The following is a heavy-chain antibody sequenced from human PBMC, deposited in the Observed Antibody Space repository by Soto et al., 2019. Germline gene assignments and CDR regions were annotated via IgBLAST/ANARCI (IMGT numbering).Heavy chain of an antibody. V-gene: IGHV3-74*01. Sequence: GGSLRLSCAASGFTFSVYYMHWVRQAPGKGLVWVSHINSDGSTTTYADSVKGRFTISRDNAKNTLYLQMNSLRAEDTAVYYCGRAAGLGSFDIWGQGTMVTVS. D-gene: IGHD6-25*01. CDR1: GFTFSVYY. J-gene: IGHJ3*02. CDR3: GRAAGLGSFDI. CDR2: INSDGSTT.